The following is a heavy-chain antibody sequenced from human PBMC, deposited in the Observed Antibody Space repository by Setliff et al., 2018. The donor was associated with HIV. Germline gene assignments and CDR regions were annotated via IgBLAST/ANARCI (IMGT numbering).Heavy chain of an antibody. V-gene: IGHV4-59*01. CDR1: NGSINGYY. Sequence: SLTCSVSNGSINGYYWTWIRQPPGKGLEWIGYISHTGSTNFNPSLKSRVSMSVDLSKNQFSLHLVSVTAADTAVYFCARVHLYDATAYYSSFESWGPGILVTAPQ. J-gene: IGHJ4*02. D-gene: IGHD2-21*01. CDR2: ISHTGST. CDR3: ARVHLYDATAYYSSFES.